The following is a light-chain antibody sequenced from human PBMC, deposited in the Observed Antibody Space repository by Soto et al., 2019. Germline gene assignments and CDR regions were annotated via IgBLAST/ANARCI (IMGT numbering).Light chain of an antibody. CDR3: QQYGSSIT. V-gene: IGKV3-20*01. CDR1: QSVSSSY. CDR2: GAS. J-gene: IGKJ5*01. Sequence: DIVLTQSPGTLSLSPGERATLSCRASQSVSSSYLAWYQQKPGQAPRLLIYGASSRATGIPDRFSGSGSGTDFTLTISRLEPEDFAVYYCQQYGSSITFGQGTRLGIK.